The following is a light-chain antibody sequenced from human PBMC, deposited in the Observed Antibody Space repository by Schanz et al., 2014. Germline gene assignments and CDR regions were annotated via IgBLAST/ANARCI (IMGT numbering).Light chain of an antibody. V-gene: IGLV2-14*01. J-gene: IGLJ2*01. CDR2: DVS. Sequence: QSALTQPASVSGSPGQSITISCTGTSSDVGGYNYVSWYQQHPDKAPKLMIYDVSNRPSGVSNRFSGSKSGNTASLTISGLQAEDEADYYCSSYSRVFGGGTKLTVL. CDR3: SSYSRV. CDR1: SSDVGGYNY.